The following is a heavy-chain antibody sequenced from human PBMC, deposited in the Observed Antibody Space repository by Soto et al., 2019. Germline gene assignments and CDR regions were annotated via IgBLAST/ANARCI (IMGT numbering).Heavy chain of an antibody. CDR2: TNQSGST. J-gene: IGHJ3*02. D-gene: IGHD6-13*01. Sequence: SETLSLTCTVSGGSVSSGRYYWSWIRQPPGEGLEWIGETNQSGSTTYNPSLKSRATISVDTSKNQFSLKLSSVTAADTAVYYCARDQRAAAGERWAFDIWGQGTMVTVSS. V-gene: IGHV4-61*01. CDR1: GGSVSSGRYY. CDR3: ARDQRAAAGERWAFDI.